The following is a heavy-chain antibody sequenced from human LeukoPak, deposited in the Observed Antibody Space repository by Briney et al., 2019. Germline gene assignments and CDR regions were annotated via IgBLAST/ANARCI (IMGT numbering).Heavy chain of an antibody. D-gene: IGHD2-15*01. J-gene: IGHJ6*02. V-gene: IGHV5-51*01. CDR3: VRSGYTYGQYGMDV. CDR2: IYPGDSET. CDR1: GYIFTTYW. Sequence: GESLKTSCNGSGYIFTTYWIAWVRQMPGEGLEWMGIIYPGDSETRYSLSFQGQVTISVDKSITTAYLQWSSLKASDTAMYYCVRSGYTYGQYGMDVWGQGTTVTVSS.